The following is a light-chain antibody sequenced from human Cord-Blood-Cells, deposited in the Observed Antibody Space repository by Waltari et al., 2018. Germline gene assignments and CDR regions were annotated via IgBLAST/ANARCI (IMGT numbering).Light chain of an antibody. V-gene: IGLV3-21*03. CDR1: NIGSKS. CDR2: DDS. J-gene: IGLJ2*01. Sequence: SYVLPQPPSVSVAPGKTARITCGGNNIGSKSLHWYQQKPGQAPVLVVYDDSDRPSGIPERFSGSNSGNTATLTISRGEAGDEADYYCQVWDSSSDVVFGGGTKLPVL. CDR3: QVWDSSSDVV.